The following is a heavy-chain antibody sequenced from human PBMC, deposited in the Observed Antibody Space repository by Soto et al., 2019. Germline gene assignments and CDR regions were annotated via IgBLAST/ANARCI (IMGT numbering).Heavy chain of an antibody. D-gene: IGHD2-2*01. J-gene: IGHJ4*02. CDR1: GGSISSGDYY. CDR2: IYYTGST. V-gene: IGHV4-30-4*01. CDR3: ARYQKGPFDY. Sequence: SETLSLTCTVSGGSISSGDYYWSWIRQPPGKGLEWIGYIYYTGSTYYNPSLKSWLTISVDTSKNQFSLKLTSVTAADTAVYFCARYQKGPFDYWGQGTLVTVSS.